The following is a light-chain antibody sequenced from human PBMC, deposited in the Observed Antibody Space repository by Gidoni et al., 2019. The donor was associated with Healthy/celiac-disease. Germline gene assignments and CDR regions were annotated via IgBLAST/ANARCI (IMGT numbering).Light chain of an antibody. CDR3: QAWDSSTVV. Sequence: SHELTQPPSVSVSPGQTASITCPGDKLGDKYACWYQQTPGQSPVLVIYQDSKRPSGIPARFSGSNSGDTATLTISGTQAMDEADYYCQAWDSSTVVFGGGTKLTVL. CDR1: KLGDKY. V-gene: IGLV3-1*01. J-gene: IGLJ2*01. CDR2: QDS.